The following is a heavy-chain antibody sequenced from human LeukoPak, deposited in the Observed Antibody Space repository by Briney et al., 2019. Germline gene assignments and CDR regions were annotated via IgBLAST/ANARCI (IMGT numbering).Heavy chain of an antibody. CDR1: GGSISSSSYY. CDR2: IYYSGST. Sequence: PSETLSLTCTVSGGSISSSSYYWGRIRQPPGKGLEWIGSIYYSGSTYYNPSLKSRVTISVDTSKNQFSLKLSSVTAADTAVYYCAREPYSSSWYPPYGMDVWGQGTTVTVSS. J-gene: IGHJ6*02. V-gene: IGHV4-39*01. D-gene: IGHD6-13*01. CDR3: AREPYSSSWYPPYGMDV.